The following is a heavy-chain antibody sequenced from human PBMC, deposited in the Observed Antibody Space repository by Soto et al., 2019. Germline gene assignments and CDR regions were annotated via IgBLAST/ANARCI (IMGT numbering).Heavy chain of an antibody. CDR1: GGSISSYY. Sequence: SETLSLTCCVSGGSISSYYWSWIRQPPGKGLEWIGYIYYSGSTNYNPSLKSRVTISVDTSKNQFSLKLTSVTAADTAVYYCARDGYSYGYGYWGQGTLVTVSS. J-gene: IGHJ4*02. CDR3: ARDGYSYGYGY. D-gene: IGHD5-18*01. CDR2: IYYSGST. V-gene: IGHV4-59*01.